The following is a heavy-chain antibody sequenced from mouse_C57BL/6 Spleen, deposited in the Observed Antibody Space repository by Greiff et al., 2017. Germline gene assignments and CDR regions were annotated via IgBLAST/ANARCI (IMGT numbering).Heavy chain of an antibody. D-gene: IGHD2-2*01. CDR3: KGYDRDYYAMDY. CDR1: GYTFTDYE. Sequence: VKLMESGAELVRPGASVTLSCKASGYTFTDYEMHWVKQTPVHGLEWIGAIDPETGGTAYNQKFKGKAILTADKSSSTAYMELRSLTSEDSAVYYCKGYDRDYYAMDYWGQGTSVTVSS. V-gene: IGHV1-15*01. J-gene: IGHJ4*01. CDR2: IDPETGGT.